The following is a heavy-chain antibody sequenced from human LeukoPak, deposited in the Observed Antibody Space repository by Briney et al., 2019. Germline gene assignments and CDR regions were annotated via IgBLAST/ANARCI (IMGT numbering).Heavy chain of an antibody. V-gene: IGHV4-34*01. J-gene: IGHJ4*02. Sequence: SETLSLTCAAYGGSFSGYYSNWIRQPPGKGLEWIGEINHSGSTNYNPSLKSRVTISVDTSKNQFSLKLSSVTAADTAVYYCARAPSMVRGVGFDYWGQGTLVTVSS. CDR1: GGSFSGYY. CDR3: ARAPSMVRGVGFDY. CDR2: INHSGST. D-gene: IGHD3-10*01.